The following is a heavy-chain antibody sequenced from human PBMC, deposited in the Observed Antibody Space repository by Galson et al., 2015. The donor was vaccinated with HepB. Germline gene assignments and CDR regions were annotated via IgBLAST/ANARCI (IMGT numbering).Heavy chain of an antibody. V-gene: IGHV3-23*01. Sequence: SLRLSCAASGFTFSSYAMSWVRQAPGKGLEWVSAISGSGGSTYYADSVKGRFTISRDNSKNTLYLQMNSLRAEDTAVYYCAKGEDYGSGSYYNVYYYYYYGMDVWGQGTTVTVSS. CDR1: GFTFSSYA. D-gene: IGHD3-10*01. J-gene: IGHJ6*02. CDR3: AKGEDYGSGSYYNVYYYYYYGMDV. CDR2: ISGSGGST.